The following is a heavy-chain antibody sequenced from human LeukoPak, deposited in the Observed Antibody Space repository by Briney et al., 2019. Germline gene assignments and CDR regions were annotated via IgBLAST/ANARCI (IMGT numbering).Heavy chain of an antibody. CDR2: IYHSGST. Sequence: SETLSLTCTVSGYSISSGYYWGWIRQPPGKGLEWIGSIYHSGSTYYNPSLKSRVTISVDTSKNQFSLKLSSVTAADTAVYYCATNWGSWDAFDIWGQGTMVTVSS. CDR1: GYSISSGYY. V-gene: IGHV4-38-2*02. D-gene: IGHD7-27*01. CDR3: ATNWGSWDAFDI. J-gene: IGHJ3*02.